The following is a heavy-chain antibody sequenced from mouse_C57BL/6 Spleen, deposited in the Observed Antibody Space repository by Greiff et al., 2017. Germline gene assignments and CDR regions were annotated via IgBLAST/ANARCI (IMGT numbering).Heavy chain of an antibody. J-gene: IGHJ4*01. D-gene: IGHD1-1*01. CDR2: LYPGSGNT. CDR3: ARPPHYYGSGGYAMDY. V-gene: IGHV1-66*01. Sequence: QVQLKESGPELVKPGASVKISCKASGYSFTSYYIHWVKQRPGQGLEWIGWLYPGSGNTKYNEKFKGKATLTADTSSSTAYMQLSSLTSEDSAVYYCARPPHYYGSGGYAMDYWGQGTSVTVSS. CDR1: GYSFTSYY.